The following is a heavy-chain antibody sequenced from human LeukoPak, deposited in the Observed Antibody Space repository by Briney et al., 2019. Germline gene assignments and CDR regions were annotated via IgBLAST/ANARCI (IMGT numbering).Heavy chain of an antibody. CDR1: GFTFSSYA. V-gene: IGHV3-23*01. CDR2: ISGSGGST. Sequence: PGGSLRLSCVASGFTFSSYAMSWVRQAPGKGLEWVSAISGSGGSTYYADSVKGRFTISRDNSKNTLYLQMNSLRAEDTAVYYCANARPKGSSSNCWYGDYWGQGTLVTVSS. D-gene: IGHD6-19*01. J-gene: IGHJ4*02. CDR3: ANARPKGSSSNCWYGDY.